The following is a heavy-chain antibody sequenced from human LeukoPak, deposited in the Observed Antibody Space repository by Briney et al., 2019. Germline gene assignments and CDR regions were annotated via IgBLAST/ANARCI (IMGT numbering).Heavy chain of an antibody. CDR3: ARDVWDNGPDYVGAFDI. D-gene: IGHD4-17*01. Sequence: PGGSLRLSCAASGFTFSSYWMSWVRQAPGKGLEWVANIKQDGSEKYYVDSVKGRFTISRDNAKNSLYLQMNSLRAEDTAVYYCARDVWDNGPDYVGAFDIWGQGTMVTVSS. J-gene: IGHJ3*02. CDR2: IKQDGSEK. V-gene: IGHV3-7*01. CDR1: GFTFSSYW.